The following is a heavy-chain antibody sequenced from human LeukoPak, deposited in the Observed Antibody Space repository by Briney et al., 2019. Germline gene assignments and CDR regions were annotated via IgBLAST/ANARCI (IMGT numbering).Heavy chain of an antibody. D-gene: IGHD4-17*01. CDR1: GFTFSSYA. J-gene: IGHJ4*02. V-gene: IGHV3-23*01. CDR3: AKDAYGDYGGLDY. CDR2: IRGSDGST. Sequence: GGSLRLSCAASGFTFSSYAMSWVRQAPGKGLEWVSSIRGSDGSTYYADSVKGRSAISRDNSKNTLYLQMNSLRAEDTAVYYCAKDAYGDYGGLDYWGQGTLVTVSS.